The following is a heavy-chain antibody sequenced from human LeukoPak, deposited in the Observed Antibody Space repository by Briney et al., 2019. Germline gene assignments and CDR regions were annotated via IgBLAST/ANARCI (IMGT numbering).Heavy chain of an antibody. CDR2: LYSGGTT. Sequence: GGSLRLSCGASGFIVSSSYMSWVRQAPGKGLEWVSVLYSGGTTHYGDSVKGRFTISRDNSKNTLFLQMNSLRAEDTAVYYCARGHIAVAGHYGAGPSDYWGQGTLVTVSS. J-gene: IGHJ4*02. CDR3: ARGHIAVAGHYGAGPSDY. D-gene: IGHD6-19*01. CDR1: GFIVSSSY. V-gene: IGHV3-53*01.